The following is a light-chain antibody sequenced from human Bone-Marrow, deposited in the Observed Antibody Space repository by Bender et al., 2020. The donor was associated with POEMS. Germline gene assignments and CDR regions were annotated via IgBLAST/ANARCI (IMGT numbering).Light chain of an antibody. CDR1: DIGTKS. Sequence: SYVLTQPPSVSVAPGQTAKITCGGADIGTKSVHWYQHRPGQAPVLVVYDDTDRPAGIPKRVSGFNSGNTATLTISGVEAGDEADYYCQVWESPYDHFWVFGGGTKLTVL. J-gene: IGLJ3*02. CDR2: DDT. V-gene: IGLV3-21*02. CDR3: QVWESPYDHFWV.